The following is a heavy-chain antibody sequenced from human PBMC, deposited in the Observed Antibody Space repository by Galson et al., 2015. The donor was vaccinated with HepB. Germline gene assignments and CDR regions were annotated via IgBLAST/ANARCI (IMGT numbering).Heavy chain of an antibody. D-gene: IGHD3-9*01. Sequence: SLRLSCAASGFTFSSYAMSWVRQAPGKGLEWVSGIDGSGDSRYVADSVRGRFTVSRDNSKNTLYMQMNSLRAEDTAVYYCAKEKEYYDILTGSTHFDYWGQGTLVTVSP. CDR1: GFTFSSYA. CDR2: IDGSGDSR. CDR3: AKEKEYYDILTGSTHFDY. J-gene: IGHJ4*02. V-gene: IGHV3-23*01.